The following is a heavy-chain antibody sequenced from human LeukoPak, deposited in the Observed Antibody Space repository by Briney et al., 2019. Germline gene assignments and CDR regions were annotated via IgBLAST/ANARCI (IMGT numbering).Heavy chain of an antibody. Sequence: GGSLRLSCAASGFGFSTHDMSWGRQVPGKGPEWVSSISGSGTGTYYTDSVKGRFTISRDTSKNTLYLQMDNLRVEDTAVYYCVKGFHFDWWGQGTLVIASS. CDR2: ISGSGTGT. CDR1: GFGFSTHD. J-gene: IGHJ4*02. V-gene: IGHV3-23*01. CDR3: VKGFHFDW.